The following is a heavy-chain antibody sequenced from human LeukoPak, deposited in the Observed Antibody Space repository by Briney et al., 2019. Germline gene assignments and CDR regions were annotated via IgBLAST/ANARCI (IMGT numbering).Heavy chain of an antibody. D-gene: IGHD1-1*01. Sequence: PSETLSLTCTVSGGSISSYYWTWIRQPPGKGLEWIGYVYYTGSTSYNPSLKSRVTISVDTSKNQFSLNLSSVTAADTAVYYCARDRPLQLERSGGYYYYYGMDVWGQGTTVTVSS. CDR2: VYYTGST. CDR3: ARDRPLQLERSGGYYYYYGMDV. J-gene: IGHJ6*02. V-gene: IGHV4-59*01. CDR1: GGSISSYY.